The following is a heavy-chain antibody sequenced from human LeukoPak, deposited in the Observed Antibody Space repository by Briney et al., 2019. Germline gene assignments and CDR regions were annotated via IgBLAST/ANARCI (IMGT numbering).Heavy chain of an antibody. CDR3: AKRHLGYCSSTSCYIDY. CDR1: GFTVSSNY. J-gene: IGHJ4*02. CDR2: IYSGGST. Sequence: PGGSLRLSCAASGFTVSSNYMSWVRQAPGKGLEWVSVIYSGGSTYYTDSVKGRFTISRDNSKNTLYLQMNSLRAEDTAVYYCAKRHLGYCSSTSCYIDYWGQGTLVTVSS. D-gene: IGHD2-2*01. V-gene: IGHV3-53*01.